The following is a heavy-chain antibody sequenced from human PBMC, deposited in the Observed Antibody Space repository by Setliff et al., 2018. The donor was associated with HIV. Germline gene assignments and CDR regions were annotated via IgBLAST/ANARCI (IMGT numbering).Heavy chain of an antibody. CDR1: GGSIGSHY. CDR2: IHSSGGT. D-gene: IGHD3-3*01. J-gene: IGHJ6*03. CDR3: ARATYFDFWSAYRHYYMDV. V-gene: IGHV4-59*11. Sequence: PSETLSLTCSVSGGSIGSHYWSWIRQSPGKGLEWIGYIHSSGGTNYNTSLKSRLTILVDTSKNQISLRLKSVTAADTAVYYCARATYFDFWSAYRHYYMDVRGKGTTVTVSS.